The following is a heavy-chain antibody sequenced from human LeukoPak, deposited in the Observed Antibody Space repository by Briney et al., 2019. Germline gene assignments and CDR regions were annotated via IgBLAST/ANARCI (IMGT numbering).Heavy chain of an antibody. J-gene: IGHJ3*02. CDR2: IIPILGIA. V-gene: IGHV1-69*04. Sequence: GASVKVSCKASGGTFSSYAISWVRQAPGQGLEWMGRIIPILGIANYAQKFQGRVTITADKSTSTAYMELSSLRSEDTAVYYCARGRVKVTASAARADAFAIWGQGTMVTVSS. CDR1: GGTFSSYA. CDR3: ARGRVKVTASAARADAFAI. D-gene: IGHD2-21*02.